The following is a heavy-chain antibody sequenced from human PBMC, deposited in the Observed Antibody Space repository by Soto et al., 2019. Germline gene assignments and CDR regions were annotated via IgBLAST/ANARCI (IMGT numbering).Heavy chain of an antibody. D-gene: IGHD3-22*01. CDR2: IWFDGSKE. Sequence: SLRLSCAASGFTFSSYGFHWGRQSPGKGLEWVAAIWFDGSKEYYADSVKGRCTISRDNSKNTVNLQMSSLRAEDTALYYCARDPFYYDSSDYPAIDSWGQGTLVTVSS. CDR3: ARDPFYYDSSDYPAIDS. V-gene: IGHV3-33*01. J-gene: IGHJ4*02. CDR1: GFTFSSYG.